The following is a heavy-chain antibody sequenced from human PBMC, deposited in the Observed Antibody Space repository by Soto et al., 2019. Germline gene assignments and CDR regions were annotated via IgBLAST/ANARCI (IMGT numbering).Heavy chain of an antibody. V-gene: IGHV4-59*01. D-gene: IGHD3-22*01. CDR3: ARSGDGGDYYDSSGYYYGDFDY. Sequence: SETLSLTCTVSGGSISSYYWSWIRQPPGKGLESIGYIYYSGSTNYNPSLKSRVTISVDTSKNQFSLKLSSVTAADTAVYYCARSGDGGDYYDSSGYYYGDFDYWGQGALVTVYS. J-gene: IGHJ4*02. CDR2: IYYSGST. CDR1: GGSISSYY.